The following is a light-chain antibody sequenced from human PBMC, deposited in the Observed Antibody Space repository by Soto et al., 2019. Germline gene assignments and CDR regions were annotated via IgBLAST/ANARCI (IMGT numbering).Light chain of an antibody. Sequence: QSALTQPASVSGSPGQSITISCTGTSSDVGIYNLVSWYQQHPGKAPKLMIYEGSKRPSGISNRFSGSKSGNTASLTISGLQAEDEADYYCCSYAGSSTPAVFGGGTKLTVL. CDR2: EGS. V-gene: IGLV2-23*01. J-gene: IGLJ2*01. CDR3: CSYAGSSTPAV. CDR1: SSDVGIYNL.